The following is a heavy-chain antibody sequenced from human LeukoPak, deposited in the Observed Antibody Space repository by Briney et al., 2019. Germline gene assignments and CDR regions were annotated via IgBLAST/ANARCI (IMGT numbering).Heavy chain of an antibody. V-gene: IGHV1-2*02. Sequence: ASVKVSCKASRYTFTDYYMHWVRQAPGQGLEWMGWISPSSGGTNYAQKFQGRVTMTRDTSTGTAYMELSRLRSDDTAMYYCARDVLTTFGYFSAADDFWGQGTLVTVSS. J-gene: IGHJ4*02. CDR3: ARDVLTTFGYFSAADDF. CDR2: ISPSSGGT. CDR1: RYTFTDYY. D-gene: IGHD3-10*02.